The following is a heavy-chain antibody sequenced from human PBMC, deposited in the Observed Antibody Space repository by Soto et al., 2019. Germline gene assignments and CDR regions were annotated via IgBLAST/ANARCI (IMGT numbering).Heavy chain of an antibody. CDR3: ARGRPYYYGSGSYLPDY. CDR1: GGSFSGYY. V-gene: IGHV4-34*01. CDR2: INHSGST. Sequence: SETLSLTCAVYGGSFSGYYWSWIRQPPGKGLEWIGEINHSGSTNYNPSLKSRVTISVDTSKNQFSLKLSSVTAADTAVYYCARGRPYYYGSGSYLPDYSGQGTLVTVSS. J-gene: IGHJ4*02. D-gene: IGHD3-10*01.